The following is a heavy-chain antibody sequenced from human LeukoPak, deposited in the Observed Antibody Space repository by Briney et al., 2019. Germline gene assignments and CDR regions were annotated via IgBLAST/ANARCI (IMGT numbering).Heavy chain of an antibody. CDR1: GFTFSSYS. V-gene: IGHV3-21*01. J-gene: IGHJ6*03. D-gene: IGHD5-18*01. CDR3: ARYGLDTAMETYYYYMDV. Sequence: GGSLRLSCAASGFTFSSYSMNWVRQAPGKGLEWVSSISSSSSYIYYADSVEGRFTISRDNAKNSLYLQMNSLRAEDTAVYYCARYGLDTAMETYYYYMDVWGKGTTVTVSS. CDR2: ISSSSSYI.